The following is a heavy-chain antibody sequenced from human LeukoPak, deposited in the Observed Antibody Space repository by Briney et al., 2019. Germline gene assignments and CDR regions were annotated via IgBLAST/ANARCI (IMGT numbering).Heavy chain of an antibody. V-gene: IGHV1-69*13. D-gene: IGHD6-13*01. Sequence: GASVKVSCKASGYTFTSYGISWVRQAPGQGLEWMGGIIPIFGTANYAQKFQGRVTITADESTSTAYMELSSLRSEDTAVYYCAREAAAAGTFFKVQNYYYMDVWGKGTTVTISS. CDR1: GYTFTSYG. CDR3: AREAAAAGTFFKVQNYYYMDV. J-gene: IGHJ6*03. CDR2: IIPIFGTA.